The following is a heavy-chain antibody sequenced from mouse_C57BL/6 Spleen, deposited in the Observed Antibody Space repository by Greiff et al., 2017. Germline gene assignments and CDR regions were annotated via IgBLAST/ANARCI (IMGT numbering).Heavy chain of an antibody. D-gene: IGHD1-1*01. CDR2: ISSGGDYI. Sequence: EVNVVESGEGLVKPGGSLKLSCAASGFTFSSYAMSWVRQTPEKRLEWVAYISSGGDYIYYADTVKGRFTISRDNARNTLYLQMSSLKSEDTAMYYCTRGNYYGSPWYFDVWGTGTTVTVSS. V-gene: IGHV5-9-1*02. CDR3: TRGNYYGSPWYFDV. J-gene: IGHJ1*03. CDR1: GFTFSSYA.